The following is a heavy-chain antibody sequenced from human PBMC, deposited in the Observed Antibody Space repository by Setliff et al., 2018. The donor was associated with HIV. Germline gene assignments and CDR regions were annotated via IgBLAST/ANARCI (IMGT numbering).Heavy chain of an antibody. J-gene: IGHJ6*03. V-gene: IGHV4-59*08. Sequence: SETLSLTCAVSGGSIGTYRWNWIRQTPGKGLEWIGFISYSGTTDYNPSLKSRVTISVDTSKNQFSLKLTSVTAADTAVYYCARRTSPPSGTYSRYYMDVWGRGTTVTVSS. D-gene: IGHD1-26*01. CDR3: ARRTSPPSGTYSRYYMDV. CDR1: GGSIGTYR. CDR2: ISYSGTT.